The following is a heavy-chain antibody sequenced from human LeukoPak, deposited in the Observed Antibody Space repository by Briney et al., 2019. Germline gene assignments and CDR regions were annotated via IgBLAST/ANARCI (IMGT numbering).Heavy chain of an antibody. CDR2: ISGRDSST. CDR3: AKDQSHHDSSGSLYDP. V-gene: IGHV3-23*01. CDR1: GFTFSSYA. Sequence: GGSLRLSCAASGFTFSSYAMSWVRQAPGKGLEWVSGISGRDSSTYYADSVKGRFTISRDNSENTLYLQMNSLRLEDTAVYYCAKDQSHHDSSGSLYDPWGQGSLVTVSS. J-gene: IGHJ5*02. D-gene: IGHD3-22*01.